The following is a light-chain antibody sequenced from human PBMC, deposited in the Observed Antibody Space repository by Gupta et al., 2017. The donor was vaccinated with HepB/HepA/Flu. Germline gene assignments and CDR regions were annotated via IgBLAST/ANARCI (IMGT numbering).Light chain of an antibody. V-gene: IGLV2-23*02. Sequence: QSALTQPASVSGSPGQSLTISCTGTSSDVGSYNLVSWYQQHPGKAPKLMIYEVSKRPAGVSNRFSGSKAGNTASLTISGLQAEDEADYYYYSYAGSSTVVFGGGTKLTVL. CDR1: SSDVGSYNL. J-gene: IGLJ2*01. CDR3: YSYAGSSTVV. CDR2: EVS.